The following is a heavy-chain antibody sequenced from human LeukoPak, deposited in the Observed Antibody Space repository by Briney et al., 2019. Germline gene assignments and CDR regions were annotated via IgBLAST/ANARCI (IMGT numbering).Heavy chain of an antibody. D-gene: IGHD6-13*01. J-gene: IGHJ4*02. Sequence: GASVKVSCKASGGTFSSYAISWVRQAPGQGLEWMGGIIPIFGTANYAQKFQGRVTITADESTSTAYMELSSLRSEDTAGYYCARDPGVAAAGTEPNFDYWGQGTLVTVSS. V-gene: IGHV1-69*13. CDR1: GGTFSSYA. CDR3: ARDPGVAAAGTEPNFDY. CDR2: IIPIFGTA.